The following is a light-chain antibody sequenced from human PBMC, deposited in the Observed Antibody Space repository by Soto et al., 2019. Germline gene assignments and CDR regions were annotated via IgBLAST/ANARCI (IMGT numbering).Light chain of an antibody. CDR2: DDN. CDR1: SSNIGGNS. J-gene: IGLJ1*01. Sequence: QSVMTQPPSVYAAPGQKVTISCSGSSSNIGGNSVSWYQQLPATAPKLLIYDDNKRPSGIPDRFSGSKSGTSATLGITGFQTGDEADYYCGSWDSSLSAYVFGTGTKLTVL. CDR3: GSWDSSLSAYV. V-gene: IGLV1-51*01.